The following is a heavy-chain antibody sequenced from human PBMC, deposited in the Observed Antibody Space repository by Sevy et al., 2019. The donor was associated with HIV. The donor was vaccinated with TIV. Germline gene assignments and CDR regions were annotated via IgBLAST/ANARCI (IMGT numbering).Heavy chain of an antibody. D-gene: IGHD3-3*01. CDR1: GFTFDSYA. V-gene: IGHV3-23*01. J-gene: IGHJ4*02. Sequence: GGSLRLSCAASGFTFDSYAMHWVRQVAGKGLEWVSTISGSGYATSYADSVKGRFIISRDTSRNTLYLQMNSLRVEDSAVYFCAKDRVTVFGVVVTFDSWGQGTLVTVSS. CDR2: ISGSGYAT. CDR3: AKDRVTVFGVVVTFDS.